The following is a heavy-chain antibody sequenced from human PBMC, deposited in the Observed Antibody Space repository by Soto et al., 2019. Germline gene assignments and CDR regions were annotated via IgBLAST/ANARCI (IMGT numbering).Heavy chain of an antibody. CDR3: ATIAPPWSYSSGPREFDY. D-gene: IGHD6-19*01. J-gene: IGHJ4*02. V-gene: IGHV3-11*01. CDR2: ISRSGSSI. Sequence: GGSLRLFCAASGFTFSDYYMSWIRQAPGKGLEWVSYISRSGSSIYYADSVKGRFTISRDNAKNSVFLQMNSLRTEDTAVFYCATIAPPWSYSSGPREFDYWGQGTLVTVSS. CDR1: GFTFSDYY.